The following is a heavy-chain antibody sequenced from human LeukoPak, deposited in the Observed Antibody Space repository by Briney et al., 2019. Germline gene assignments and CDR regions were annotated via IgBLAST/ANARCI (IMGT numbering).Heavy chain of an antibody. CDR2: ISSSSSYI. J-gene: IGHJ3*02. D-gene: IGHD2-21*01. CDR1: GFTFSSYS. CDR3: ARDQAYCGGDCYSPDAFDI. Sequence: GGSLRLSCAASGFTFSSYSMNWVRQAPGKGLEWVSSISSSSSYIYYADSVKGRFTISRDNAKNSLYLQMNSLRAEDTAVYYCARDQAYCGGDCYSPDAFDIWGQGTMVTVSS. V-gene: IGHV3-21*01.